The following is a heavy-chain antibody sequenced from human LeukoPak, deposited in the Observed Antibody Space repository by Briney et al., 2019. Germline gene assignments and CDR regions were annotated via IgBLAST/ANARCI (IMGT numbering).Heavy chain of an antibody. D-gene: IGHD3-9*01. CDR2: ISGYNGNT. V-gene: IGHV1-18*01. CDR3: ARAYLPYFDPTHAFDI. CDR1: SYTFSNYL. Sequence: ASVKVSCTSSSYTFSNYLIAWVRQAPGQGLEWMGWISGYNGNTQYAQKLQGRVTMTTDTSTSTAYMELGSLRSDDTAIYYCARAYLPYFDPTHAFDIWGQGTKVTVSS. J-gene: IGHJ3*02.